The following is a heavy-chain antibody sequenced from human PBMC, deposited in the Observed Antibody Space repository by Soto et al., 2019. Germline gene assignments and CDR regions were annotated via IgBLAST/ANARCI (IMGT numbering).Heavy chain of an antibody. CDR2: INSDGSST. CDR3: ARDCRGGDCYYYYYGMDV. V-gene: IGHV3-74*01. Sequence: GGSLRLSCAASGFTFSSYWMHWVRQAPGKGLVWVSRINSDGSSTSYADSVKGRFTFSRDNAKNTLYLQMNSLRAEDTAVYYCARDCRGGDCYYYYYGMDVWGQGTTVTVSS. J-gene: IGHJ6*02. CDR1: GFTFSSYW. D-gene: IGHD2-21*02.